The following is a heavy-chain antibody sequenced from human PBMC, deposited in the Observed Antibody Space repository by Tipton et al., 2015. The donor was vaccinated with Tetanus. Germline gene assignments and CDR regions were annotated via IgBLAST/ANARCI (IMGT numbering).Heavy chain of an antibody. Sequence: SLRLSCSASGFIFNNYWMSWVRQAPGKGLEWVANINRNGGGKYYVDSVKGRFTISRDEAKKSVYLEMSSLTVGDTAVYYCARDRGEDWTNFYYMDVWGKGATVIVSS. D-gene: IGHD3/OR15-3a*01. J-gene: IGHJ6*03. CDR2: INRNGGGK. V-gene: IGHV3-7*01. CDR3: ARDRGEDWTNFYYMDV. CDR1: GFIFNNYW.